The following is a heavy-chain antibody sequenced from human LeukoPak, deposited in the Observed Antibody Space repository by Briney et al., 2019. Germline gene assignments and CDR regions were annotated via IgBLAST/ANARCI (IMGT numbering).Heavy chain of an antibody. J-gene: IGHJ3*02. D-gene: IGHD1-14*01. Sequence: SETLSLTCAVYGGSFSGYYWSWIRQPPGKGLEWIGEINHSGSTNYNPSLKSRVTISVDTSKNQFSLKLSSVTAADTAVYYCARDEPLSMAFDIWGQGTMVTVSS. CDR1: GGSFSGYY. CDR2: INHSGST. V-gene: IGHV4-34*01. CDR3: ARDEPLSMAFDI.